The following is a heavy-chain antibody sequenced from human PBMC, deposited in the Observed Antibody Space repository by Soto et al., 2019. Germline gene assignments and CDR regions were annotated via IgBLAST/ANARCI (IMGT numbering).Heavy chain of an antibody. CDR1: GYTFTSYD. V-gene: IGHV1-8*01. CDR3: ARQWELSGYYYGMDV. Sequence: QVQLVQSGAEVKKPGASVKVCCKASGYTFTSYDINWVRQATGQGLEWMGWMNPNSGNTGYAQKFQGRVTMTRDTSISTDYMELSSLRSEDTAVYYCARQWELSGYYYGMDVWGQGTTVTVSS. D-gene: IGHD1-26*01. J-gene: IGHJ6*02. CDR2: MNPNSGNT.